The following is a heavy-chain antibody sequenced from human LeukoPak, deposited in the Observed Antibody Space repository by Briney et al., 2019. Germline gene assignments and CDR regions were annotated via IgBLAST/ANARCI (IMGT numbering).Heavy chain of an antibody. Sequence: GASVKVSCKASGYTFTSYGISWARQALGQGLEWMGWISAYNGNTNYAQKLQGRVTMTTDTSTSTAYMELRSLRSDDTAVYYCARNCPPYYDFWSGNGDAFDIWGQGTMVTVSS. CDR3: ARNCPPYYDFWSGNGDAFDI. V-gene: IGHV1-18*01. D-gene: IGHD3-3*01. CDR2: ISAYNGNT. CDR1: GYTFTSYG. J-gene: IGHJ3*02.